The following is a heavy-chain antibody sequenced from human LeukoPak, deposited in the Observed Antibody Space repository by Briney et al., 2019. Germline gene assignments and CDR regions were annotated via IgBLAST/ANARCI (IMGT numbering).Heavy chain of an antibody. CDR3: AKDKGTEGLLPRGDWYFDL. J-gene: IGHJ2*01. CDR1: GFTLSSYS. D-gene: IGHD3-3*01. Sequence: PGGSLRLSCAASGFTLSSYSMNWVRQAPGKGLEWVSSISSSSTYIYYAGSVKGRFTISRDNAKNSLFLQMNSLRAEDTAVYYCAKDKGTEGLLPRGDWYFDLWGRGTLVTVSS. V-gene: IGHV3-21*01. CDR2: ISSSSTYI.